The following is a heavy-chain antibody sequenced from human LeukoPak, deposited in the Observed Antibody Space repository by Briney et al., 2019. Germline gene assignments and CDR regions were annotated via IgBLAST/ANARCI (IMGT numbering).Heavy chain of an antibody. Sequence: GRSLRLSCAASGFTFSSYGMHWVRQAPGKGLEWVAVISYDGSNKYYADSVKGRFTISRDNSKNTLYLQMNSLRAEDTAVYCCAKDRGYCSGGSCYRFDYWGQGTLVTVSS. D-gene: IGHD2-15*01. CDR2: ISYDGSNK. CDR3: AKDRGYCSGGSCYRFDY. CDR1: GFTFSSYG. V-gene: IGHV3-30*18. J-gene: IGHJ4*02.